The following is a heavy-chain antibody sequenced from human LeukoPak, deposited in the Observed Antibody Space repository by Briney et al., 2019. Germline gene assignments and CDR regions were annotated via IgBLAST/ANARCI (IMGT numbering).Heavy chain of an antibody. CDR2: ISSSSSYI. Sequence: GGSLRLSCAAPGFSFSSNWMGWVRQAPGKGLEWVSSISSSSSYIYYADSVKGRFTISRDNAKNSLYLQMNSLRAEDTAVYYCARDEPFASYYDFRSGYYSGWFDPWGQGTLVTVSS. D-gene: IGHD3-3*01. CDR1: GFSFSSNW. CDR3: ARDEPFASYYDFRSGYYSGWFDP. V-gene: IGHV3-21*01. J-gene: IGHJ5*02.